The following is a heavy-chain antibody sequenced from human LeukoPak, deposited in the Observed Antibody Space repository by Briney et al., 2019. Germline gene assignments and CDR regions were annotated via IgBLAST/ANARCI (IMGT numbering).Heavy chain of an antibody. Sequence: SETLSLTCTVSGGSISSSSYYWGWIRQPPGKGLEWIGSIYYSGSTYYNPSLKSRVTISVDTSKNQFSLKLSSVTAADTAVYYCARDWLLYRRFDYWGQGTLVTVSS. D-gene: IGHD3-9*01. CDR3: ARDWLLYRRFDY. J-gene: IGHJ4*02. CDR1: GGSISSSSYY. CDR2: IYYSGST. V-gene: IGHV4-39*07.